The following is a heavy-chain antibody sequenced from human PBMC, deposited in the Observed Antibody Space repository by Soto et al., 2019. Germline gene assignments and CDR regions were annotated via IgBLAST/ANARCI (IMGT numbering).Heavy chain of an antibody. Sequence: GGSLRLSCAASGFTFSSYWLSWVRQDPGKGQEWVANIKQDGSEKYYVDSVKGRFTISRDNAKNSLYLQMNSLRAEDTAVYYCARFYYDSSGYLPSPYYYYYGMDVWGQGT. CDR1: GFTFSSYW. CDR3: ARFYYDSSGYLPSPYYYYYGMDV. J-gene: IGHJ6*02. V-gene: IGHV3-7*04. D-gene: IGHD3-22*01. CDR2: IKQDGSEK.